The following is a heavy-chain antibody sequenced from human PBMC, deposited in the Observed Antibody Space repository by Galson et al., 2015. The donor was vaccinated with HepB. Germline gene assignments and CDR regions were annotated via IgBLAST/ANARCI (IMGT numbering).Heavy chain of an antibody. CDR1: GFTFDDYG. J-gene: IGHJ6*03. D-gene: IGHD3-3*01. CDR2: INWNGGST. V-gene: IGHV3-20*01. CDR3: ARDNKEYYGFWSGFIYYYMDV. Sequence: SLRLSCAASGFTFDDYGMSWVRQAPGKGLEWVSGINWNGGSTGYADSVKGRFTISRDNAKNSLYLQMNSLRAEDTALYHCARDNKEYYGFWSGFIYYYMDVWGKGTTVTVSS.